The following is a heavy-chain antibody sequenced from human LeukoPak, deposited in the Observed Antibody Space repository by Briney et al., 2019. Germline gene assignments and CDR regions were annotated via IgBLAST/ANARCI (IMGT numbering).Heavy chain of an antibody. CDR2: ISSGGSTI. Sequence: GGSLRLSCAVSGFTFSDYYMSWIRQAPGKGLEWVSYISSGGSTISHADSVKGRFTISRDNAENSVYLQMNSLRAEDTAVYYCARRPAAGRCFDYWGQGTLVTVSS. CDR1: GFTFSDYY. J-gene: IGHJ4*02. D-gene: IGHD6-13*01. CDR3: ARRPAAGRCFDY. V-gene: IGHV3-11*01.